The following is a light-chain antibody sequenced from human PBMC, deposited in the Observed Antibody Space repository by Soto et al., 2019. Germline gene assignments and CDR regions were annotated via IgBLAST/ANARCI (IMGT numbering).Light chain of an antibody. V-gene: IGKV3-20*01. CDR3: QQYGSSGT. CDR1: QTVTSDY. CDR2: GAS. Sequence: EIVLTQSAGTLSLSAGERATLSCRASQTVTSDYLAWYQQKPGQAPRLLIYGASNRATGIPDRFSGSGSGTDFTLTISRLEPEDFAVYYCQQYGSSGTFGQGTKVDIK. J-gene: IGKJ1*01.